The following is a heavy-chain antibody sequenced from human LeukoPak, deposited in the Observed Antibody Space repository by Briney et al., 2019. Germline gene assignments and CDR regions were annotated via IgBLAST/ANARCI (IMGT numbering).Heavy chain of an antibody. D-gene: IGHD3-10*01. J-gene: IGHJ6*03. V-gene: IGHV1-46*01. CDR2: INPSGGST. CDR1: GYTFTSYY. CDR3: ATDQISMVRGVRVYMDV. Sequence: ASVKVSCKASGYTFTSYYMHWVRQAPGQGLEWMGIINPSGGSTSYAQKFQGRVTITADTSTDTGYMELSSLRAEDTAVYYCATDQISMVRGVRVYMDVWGKGTTVTVSS.